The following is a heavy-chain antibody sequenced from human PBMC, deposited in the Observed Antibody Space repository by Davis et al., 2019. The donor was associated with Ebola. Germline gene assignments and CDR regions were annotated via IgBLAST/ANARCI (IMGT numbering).Heavy chain of an antibody. CDR1: AFTLINIW. CDR2: IKPDGSKK. CDR3: ARDGAYYDILTGYSTL. J-gene: IGHJ4*02. V-gene: IGHV3-7*01. D-gene: IGHD3-9*01. Sequence: PGGPLRPSCAAPAFTLINIWRSWVLQPQGKGLEWVAHIKPDGSKKYYVDSSKGRFTISRDNAKNSLYLQMKSLRAEDTAVYYCARDGAYYDILTGYSTLWGQGTLVTVSS.